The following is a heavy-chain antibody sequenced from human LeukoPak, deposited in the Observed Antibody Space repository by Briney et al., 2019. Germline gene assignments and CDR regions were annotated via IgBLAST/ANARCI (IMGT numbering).Heavy chain of an antibody. CDR1: GGSISSGSYY. CDR3: AREASGYDYVWGSYSSWFDP. D-gene: IGHD3-16*01. J-gene: IGHJ5*02. CDR2: IYTSGST. V-gene: IGHV4-61*02. Sequence: SETLSLTCTVSGGSISSGSYYWSWIRQPAGKGLEWIGRIYTSGSTNYNPSLKSRVTISVDTSKNQSSLKLSSVTAADTAVYYCAREASGYDYVWGSYSSWFDPWGQGTLVTVSS.